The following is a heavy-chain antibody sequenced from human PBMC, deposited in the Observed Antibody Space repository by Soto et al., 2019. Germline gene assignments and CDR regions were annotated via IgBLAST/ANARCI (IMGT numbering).Heavy chain of an antibody. Sequence: PGGSLRLSCAASGFTFSSYWMSWVRQAPGKGLEWVANIKQDGSEKYYVDSVKGRFTISRDNAKNSLYLQMNSLRAEDTAVYYCARDPSIGYDSSGRVDYWGQGTLVTVSS. CDR2: IKQDGSEK. CDR1: GFTFSSYW. V-gene: IGHV3-7*01. D-gene: IGHD3-22*01. CDR3: ARDPSIGYDSSGRVDY. J-gene: IGHJ4*02.